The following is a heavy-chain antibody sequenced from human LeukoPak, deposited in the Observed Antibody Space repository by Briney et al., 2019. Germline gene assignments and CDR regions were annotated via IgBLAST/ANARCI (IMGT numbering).Heavy chain of an antibody. J-gene: IGHJ4*02. CDR2: IYNSGST. Sequence: KTSETLSLTCTVSGGSISTYYWSWIRQPPGKGLEWIGYIYNSGSTKYNPSLKSRVTLSVDTAKNQFSPKLTYVTAADTAVYFCARGGYRYGFDDYFDHWGQGTLVTVYS. V-gene: IGHV4-59*01. CDR3: ARGGYRYGFDDYFDH. CDR1: GGSISTYY. D-gene: IGHD5-18*01.